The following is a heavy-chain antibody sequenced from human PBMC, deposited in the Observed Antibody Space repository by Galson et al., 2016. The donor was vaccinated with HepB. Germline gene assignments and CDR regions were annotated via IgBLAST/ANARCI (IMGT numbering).Heavy chain of an antibody. V-gene: IGHV3-74*01. CDR2: INSDGSNI. D-gene: IGHD4-17*01. CDR1: GFTFSAYW. CDR3: PSLATVTTRYYYYGLDV. Sequence: SLRLSCAASGFTFSAYWMYWVRQAPGKGLVWVSRINSDGSNITYADSVKGRFTISRNNAKNTLYLQMNSLRAEDTAVYYCPSLATVTTRYYYYGLDVWGKGTTVTVSS. J-gene: IGHJ6*04.